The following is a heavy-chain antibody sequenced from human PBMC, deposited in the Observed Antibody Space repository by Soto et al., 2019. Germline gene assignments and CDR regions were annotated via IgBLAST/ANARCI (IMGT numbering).Heavy chain of an antibody. CDR3: ARDGSTSWYSYDYHGMDG. CDR2: INQDGSEK. CDR1: GFTFRTYW. V-gene: IGHV3-7*05. J-gene: IGHJ6*02. D-gene: IGHD5-18*01. Sequence: VQLVESGGGLVQPGGSLRLSCGASGFTFRTYWLSWVRQVTGKGLEWVANINQDGSEKNYVDSVKGRFTISRDNAKHSIYLQIRRLRAAYTALYYCARDGSTSWYSYDYHGMDGWGQGTTVTVSS.